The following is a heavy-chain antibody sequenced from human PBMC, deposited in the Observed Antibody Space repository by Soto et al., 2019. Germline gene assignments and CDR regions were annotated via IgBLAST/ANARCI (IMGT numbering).Heavy chain of an antibody. D-gene: IGHD3-10*01. CDR2: ITSSSSYI. J-gene: IGHJ5*02. CDR3: ARDHIASSISMPLGWFDH. V-gene: IGHV3-21*01. Sequence: GGSLRLSCAASRFTFSAYTMSWVRQAPGKGLEWVSSITSSSSYIYYADSVKGRFTISRDDAKNSLYLQMNSLRAEDTAVYYCARDHIASSISMPLGWFDHWVQGTLVTVSS. CDR1: RFTFSAYT.